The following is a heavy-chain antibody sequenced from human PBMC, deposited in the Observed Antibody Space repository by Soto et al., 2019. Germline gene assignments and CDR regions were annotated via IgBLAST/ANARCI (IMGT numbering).Heavy chain of an antibody. Sequence: QVQLVQSGAEVKKPGASVKVSCKASGYTFTDYYMHWVRQAPGQGLEWMGWISPNSGGTNYAQKFQGRVTMTRSTSISTADMALNRLRSDETAVYYCARDQSPSIGWPGMDVWGQGTTVTVSS. J-gene: IGHJ6*02. CDR1: GYTFTDYY. CDR3: ARDQSPSIGWPGMDV. CDR2: ISPNSGGT. D-gene: IGHD6-19*01. V-gene: IGHV1-2*02.